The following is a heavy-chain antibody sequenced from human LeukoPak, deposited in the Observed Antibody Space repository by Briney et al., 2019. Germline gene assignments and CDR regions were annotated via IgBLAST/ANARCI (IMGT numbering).Heavy chain of an antibody. CDR1: GYSFTSDW. D-gene: IGHD5-24*01. CDR3: ARGRDGYNFAFDI. Sequence: GESLKISCKGSGYSFTSDWIGWVRQMPGKGLDWMGIICPGDSDTRYSPSFQGQVTISADKSISTAYLQWSSLKASDTAMYYCARGRDGYNFAFDIWGQGTMVTVSS. J-gene: IGHJ3*02. CDR2: ICPGDSDT. V-gene: IGHV5-51*01.